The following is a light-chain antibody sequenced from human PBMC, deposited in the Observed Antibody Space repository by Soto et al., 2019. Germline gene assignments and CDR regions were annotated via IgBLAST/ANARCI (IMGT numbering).Light chain of an antibody. CDR1: QSIGSY. CDR3: QQSYTTPWT. V-gene: IGKV1-39*01. CDR2: AAS. Sequence: DIQMTQSPSSLSASVGDRVTITCRASQSIGSYLYWYQQKSGKAPKVLIYAASTLQSGVPSRFSGSESGTVLTLTISSLQPEDFATYYCQQSYTTPWTFGQGTKLEIK. J-gene: IGKJ2*02.